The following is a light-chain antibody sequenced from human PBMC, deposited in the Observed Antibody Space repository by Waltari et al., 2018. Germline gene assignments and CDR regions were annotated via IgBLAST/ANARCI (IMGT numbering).Light chain of an antibody. CDR3: AAWDVRLNAVV. V-gene: IGLV1-44*01. CDR2: SND. J-gene: IGLJ2*01. Sequence: QSVLTQPHSASGTPGQTVTISCSGSNSNIGSKPVSWYQQLPGSAPKLLIYSNDRRPSGVPDRCSGSKSGTSASLAITGLQSEDEADYHCAAWDVRLNAVVFGGGTKLTVL. CDR1: NSNIGSKP.